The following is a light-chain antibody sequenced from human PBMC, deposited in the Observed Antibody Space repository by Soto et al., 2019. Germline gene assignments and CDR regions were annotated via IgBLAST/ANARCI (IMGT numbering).Light chain of an antibody. Sequence: EIVLTQSPGTLSLSPGEEATLSCRASQSVDSNYLAWYQQKPGQNPRLIIYGASGRADGIPHRFSGSGFGTDFTLTISKVEPEDFAVYYCQQYGTPRSVTFGQGTRLEIK. V-gene: IGKV3-20*01. CDR3: QQYGTPRSVT. J-gene: IGKJ5*01. CDR1: QSVDSNY. CDR2: GAS.